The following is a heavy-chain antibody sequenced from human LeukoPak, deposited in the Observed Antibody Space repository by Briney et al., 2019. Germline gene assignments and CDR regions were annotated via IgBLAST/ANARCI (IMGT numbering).Heavy chain of an antibody. CDR2: ISGSGGST. Sequence: GGSLRFSCAASGFTFSSYAVSWVRHAPGKGLERVSAISGSGGSTYYADSVKGRFTISRDNSKNTLYLQMNSLRAEDTAVYYCAKDLDGPYDTHAFDIWGQGTMVTVSS. J-gene: IGHJ3*02. CDR1: GFTFSSYA. CDR3: AKDLDGPYDTHAFDI. D-gene: IGHD3-22*01. V-gene: IGHV3-23*01.